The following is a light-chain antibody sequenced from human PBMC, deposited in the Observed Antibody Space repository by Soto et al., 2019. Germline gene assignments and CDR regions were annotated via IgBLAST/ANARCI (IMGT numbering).Light chain of an antibody. CDR3: QQYNNWPWT. Sequence: EKVMTQSPATLSASPGKRATLSCRASQSISSKLAWYQQRPGQAPRLLIYGASTRATGITARFSGSGSGTEFTLTISSLQSEDFAVYHCQQYNNWPWTFGQGTKVEIK. CDR1: QSISSK. CDR2: GAS. J-gene: IGKJ1*01. V-gene: IGKV3-15*01.